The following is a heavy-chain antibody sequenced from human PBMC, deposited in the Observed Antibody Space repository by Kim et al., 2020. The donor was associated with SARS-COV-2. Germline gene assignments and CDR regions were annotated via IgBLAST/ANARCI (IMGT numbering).Heavy chain of an antibody. J-gene: IGHJ6*02. CDR1: GFTVSSNY. CDR2: IYSGGST. CDR3: ARDIGPSTGSGSYYYYYYGMDV. Sequence: GGSLRLSCAASGFTVSSNYMSWVRQAPGKGLEWVSVIYSGGSTYYADSVKGRFTISRDNSKNTLYLQMNSLRAEDTAVYYCARDIGPSTGSGSYYYYYYGMDVWGQGTAVTVSS. V-gene: IGHV3-53*01. D-gene: IGHD3-10*01.